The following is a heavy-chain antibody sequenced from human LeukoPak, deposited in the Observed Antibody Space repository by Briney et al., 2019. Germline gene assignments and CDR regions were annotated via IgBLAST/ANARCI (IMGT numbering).Heavy chain of an antibody. Sequence: SETLSLTCAVYGGSFSGYYWSWIRQPPGKGLEWIGEINHSGSTNYNPSLKSRVTISVDTSKNQFSLKLSSVTAADTAVYYCARGFGEFPYDYWGQGTLVTVSS. CDR1: GGSFSGYY. D-gene: IGHD3-10*01. V-gene: IGHV4-34*01. CDR3: ARGFGEFPYDY. J-gene: IGHJ4*02. CDR2: INHSGST.